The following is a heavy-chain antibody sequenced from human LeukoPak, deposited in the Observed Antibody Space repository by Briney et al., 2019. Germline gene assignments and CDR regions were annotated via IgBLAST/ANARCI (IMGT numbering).Heavy chain of an antibody. V-gene: IGHV3-21*01. D-gene: IGHD6-13*01. J-gene: IGHJ4*02. CDR3: ARRPISAAGTLDY. Sequence: SSISSSSSYIYYADSVKGRFTISRDNAKNSLYLQMNSLRAEDTAVYYCARRPISAAGTLDYWGQGTLVTVSS. CDR2: ISSSSSYI.